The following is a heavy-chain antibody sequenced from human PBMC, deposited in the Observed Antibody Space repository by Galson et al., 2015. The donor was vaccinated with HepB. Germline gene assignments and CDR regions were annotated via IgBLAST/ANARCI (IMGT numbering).Heavy chain of an antibody. Sequence: SVKVSCKASGGIFSTNAVSWVRQAPGQGLEWMGGIIPIFGTATYAPNFQGRVTITADESTTTAYMELSSLRSEDTAVYYCARGRLLSVFRHWGQGTLVTVSS. J-gene: IGHJ1*01. V-gene: IGHV1-69*13. CDR1: GGIFSTNA. CDR3: ARGRLLSVFRH. CDR2: IIPIFGTA. D-gene: IGHD5/OR15-5a*01.